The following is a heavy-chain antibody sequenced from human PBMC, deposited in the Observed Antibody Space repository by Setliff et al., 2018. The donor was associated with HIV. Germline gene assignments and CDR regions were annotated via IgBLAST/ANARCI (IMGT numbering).Heavy chain of an antibody. D-gene: IGHD3-10*01. CDR2: INTGNGNT. CDR3: ATLDYYGSQTYNLALHY. J-gene: IGHJ4*02. CDR1: GYTFISYG. V-gene: IGHV1-3*04. Sequence: ASVKVSCKTSGYTFISYGINWVRQAPGQRLEWMGWINTGNGNTKYSQKFRGRVTITRDTSASTAYMELNSLRSEDTAMYYCATLDYYGSQTYNLALHYWGQGTLVTVSS.